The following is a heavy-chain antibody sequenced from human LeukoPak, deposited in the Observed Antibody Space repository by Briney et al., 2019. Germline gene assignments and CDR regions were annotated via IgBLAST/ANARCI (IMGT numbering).Heavy chain of an antibody. CDR3: AKEWGQGLSSGWLIPLDY. CDR1: GFTFSSYS. V-gene: IGHV3-23*01. CDR2: ISGSGGST. D-gene: IGHD6-19*01. J-gene: IGHJ4*02. Sequence: GGSLTLSCAASGFTFSSYSMSWVRQPPGKGLEWVSAISGSGGSTYYAGSVKGRLTISRHTSKNTLYLQINSRRAEDTGVYYSAKEWGQGLSSGWLIPLDYWGQGTLVTVSS.